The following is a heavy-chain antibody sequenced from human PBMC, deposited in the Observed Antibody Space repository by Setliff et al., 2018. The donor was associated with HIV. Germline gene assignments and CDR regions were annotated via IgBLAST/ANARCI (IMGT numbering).Heavy chain of an antibody. V-gene: IGHV3-48*03. D-gene: IGHD4-17*01. CDR3: ARGSPDYGDYLGYFQH. Sequence: GGSLRLSCVGSGFTFSSYEMSWVRQAPGKGLEWVSYISSSGYTMYSVDSVKGRFTISRDNAKKSVYLQMSSLRAEDTAVYYCARGSPDYGDYLGYFQHWGQGTLVTVSS. CDR2: ISSSGYTM. CDR1: GFTFSSYE. J-gene: IGHJ1*01.